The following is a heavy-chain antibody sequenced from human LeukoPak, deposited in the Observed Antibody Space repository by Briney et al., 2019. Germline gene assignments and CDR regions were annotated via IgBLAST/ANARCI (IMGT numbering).Heavy chain of an antibody. CDR2: ISYDGSNK. Sequence: AGGSLRLSCAASGFTFSSYGMHWVRQAPGKGLEWVAVISYDGSNKYYADSVKGRFTISRDNSKNTLYLQMNSLRAEDTAVYYCAKVNNPRYSGYEVDYWGQGTLVTVSS. CDR1: GFTFSSYG. V-gene: IGHV3-30*18. D-gene: IGHD5-12*01. J-gene: IGHJ4*02. CDR3: AKVNNPRYSGYEVDY.